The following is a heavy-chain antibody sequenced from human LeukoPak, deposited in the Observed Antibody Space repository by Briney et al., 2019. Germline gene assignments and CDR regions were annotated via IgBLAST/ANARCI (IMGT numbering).Heavy chain of an antibody. V-gene: IGHV4-30-4*08. D-gene: IGHD6-13*01. CDR3: ARGIAAAGHHFDY. J-gene: IGHJ4*02. Sequence: SQTLSLTCTVSGGSISSGDCYWSWIRQPPGKGLEWIGYIYYSGSTYYDPSLKSRVTISVDTSKNQFSLKLSSVTAADTAVYYCARGIAAAGHHFDYWGQGTRVTVSS. CDR1: GGSISSGDCY. CDR2: IYYSGST.